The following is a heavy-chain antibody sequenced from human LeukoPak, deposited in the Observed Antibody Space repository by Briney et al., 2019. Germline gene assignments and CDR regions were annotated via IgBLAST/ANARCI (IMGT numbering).Heavy chain of an antibody. D-gene: IGHD6-19*01. CDR1: GFTFSSYS. V-gene: IGHV3-48*01. J-gene: IGHJ4*02. Sequence: PGGSLRLSCAASGFTFSSYSMNWVRQAPGKGLEWVSYISSSSSTIHYADSVKGRFTISRDNAKNSLYLQMNSLRAEDTAVYYCAREVSSGWPGYYFDYWGQGTLVTVSS. CDR3: AREVSSGWPGYYFDY. CDR2: ISSSSSTI.